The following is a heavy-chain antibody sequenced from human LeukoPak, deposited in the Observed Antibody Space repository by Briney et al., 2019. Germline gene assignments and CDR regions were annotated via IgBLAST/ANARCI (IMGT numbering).Heavy chain of an antibody. CDR2: ITGSGGRT. CDR1: GFTFSSYA. D-gene: IGHD1-1*01. Sequence: GGSLRLSCAASGFTFSSYAMNWVRQAPGKGLEWVSAITGSGGRTYYADSVKGRFTISRDSAKNSLYLQMNSLRAEDTAVYYCARGGSTFDYWGQGTLVTVSS. J-gene: IGHJ4*02. V-gene: IGHV3-23*01. CDR3: ARGGSTFDY.